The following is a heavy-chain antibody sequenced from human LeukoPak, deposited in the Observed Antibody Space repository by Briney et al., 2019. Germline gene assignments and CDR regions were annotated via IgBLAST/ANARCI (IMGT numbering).Heavy chain of an antibody. J-gene: IGHJ4*02. CDR2: ISSSSSTI. V-gene: IGHV3-48*02. Sequence: PGGSLRLSCAASGFTFSQYSMNWVRQAPGKGLEWVSYISSSSSTIYYADSVRGRFTISRDNAKNPLYLQMNSLRDEDTAVYYCARDYSYGYDYWGQGTLVTVSS. CDR1: GFTFSQYS. CDR3: ARDYSYGYDY. D-gene: IGHD5-18*01.